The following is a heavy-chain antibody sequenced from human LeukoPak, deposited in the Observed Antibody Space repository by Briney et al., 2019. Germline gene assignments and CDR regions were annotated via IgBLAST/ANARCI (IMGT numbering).Heavy chain of an antibody. Sequence: PGGSLRLSCAASGFTFSSYSMDWVRQAPGKGLEWVSSISSSSSYIYYADSVKGRFTISRDNAKNSLYLQMNSLRAEDTAVYYCARDRTYYYYMDVWGKGTTVTVSS. V-gene: IGHV3-21*01. J-gene: IGHJ6*03. CDR3: ARDRTYYYYMDV. CDR1: GFTFSSYS. D-gene: IGHD1-1*01. CDR2: ISSSSSYI.